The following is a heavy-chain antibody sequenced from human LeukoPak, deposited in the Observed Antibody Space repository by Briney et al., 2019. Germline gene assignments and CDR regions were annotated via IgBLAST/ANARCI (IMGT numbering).Heavy chain of an antibody. D-gene: IGHD6-19*01. CDR3: ARDRSVAVAGTVMVY. CDR1: GFTFSSYS. CDR2: ISSSSSYI. J-gene: IGHJ4*02. V-gene: IGHV3-21*01. Sequence: GGSLRLSCAASGFTFSSYSMNWVRQAPGKGLEWVSSISSSSSYIYYADSVKGRFTISRGNAKNSLYLQMNSLRAEDTAVYYCARDRSVAVAGTVMVYWGQGTLVTVSS.